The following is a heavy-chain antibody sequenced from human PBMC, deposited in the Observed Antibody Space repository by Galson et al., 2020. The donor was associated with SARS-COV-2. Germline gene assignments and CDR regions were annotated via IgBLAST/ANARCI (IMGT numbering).Heavy chain of an antibody. Sequence: SETLSLTCAISGGSISSNSSSWNWIRQSPSRGLEWLGRTYYSSKWYSDYAVSVKSRITINPDTSKNQFSLQLNSVTPEDTAVYYCARTQEVAVYWFDPWGQGTLVTVSS. V-gene: IGHV6-1*01. CDR1: GGSISSNSSS. CDR3: ARTQEVAVYWFDP. J-gene: IGHJ5*02. D-gene: IGHD6-19*01. CDR2: TYYSSKWYS.